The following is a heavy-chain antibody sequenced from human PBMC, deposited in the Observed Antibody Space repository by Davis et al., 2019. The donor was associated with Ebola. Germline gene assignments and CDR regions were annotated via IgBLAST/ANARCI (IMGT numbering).Heavy chain of an antibody. J-gene: IGHJ3*02. D-gene: IGHD3-22*01. CDR1: GYSINRGFT. Sequence: SETLSLTCSVSGYSINRGFTWGWIRQPPGKGLEWIGSIYYSGSTYYNPSLKSRVTISVDTSKNQFSLKLSSVTAADTAVYYCAREQYYYDSSGYHRGAFDIWGQGTMVTVSS. CDR2: IYYSGST. CDR3: AREQYYYDSSGYHRGAFDI. V-gene: IGHV4-38-2*02.